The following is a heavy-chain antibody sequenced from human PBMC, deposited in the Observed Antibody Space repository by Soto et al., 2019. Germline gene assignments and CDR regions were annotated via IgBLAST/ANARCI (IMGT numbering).Heavy chain of an antibody. J-gene: IGHJ4*02. D-gene: IGHD6-25*01. CDR3: GKDADQGAASYYFDH. CDR2: ISYDGGDK. V-gene: IGHV3-30*18. Sequence: GILRLSWAAAGFSLSRYGMHWVRQAPGKGLEWVAVISYDGGDKHYADSVKGRFTISRDNSKNTLYLPMNRLRAEDRAVYYCGKDADQGAASYYFDHWGQGTLVTVSS. CDR1: GFSLSRYG.